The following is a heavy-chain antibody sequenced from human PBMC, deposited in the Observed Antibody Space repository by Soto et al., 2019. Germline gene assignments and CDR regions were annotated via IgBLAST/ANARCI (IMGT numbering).Heavy chain of an antibody. V-gene: IGHV4-59*08. J-gene: IGHJ4*02. CDR3: ARRIPTAGLFDF. CDR1: GGSISSYY. D-gene: IGHD6-13*01. CDR2: IYYSGST. Sequence: SETLSLTCTVSGGSISSYYWSWIRQPPGKGLEWIGYIYYSGSTNYNPSLKSRVTISVDTSKNQFSLKLSSVTAADTAVYYCARRIPTAGLFDFWGQGALVTVS.